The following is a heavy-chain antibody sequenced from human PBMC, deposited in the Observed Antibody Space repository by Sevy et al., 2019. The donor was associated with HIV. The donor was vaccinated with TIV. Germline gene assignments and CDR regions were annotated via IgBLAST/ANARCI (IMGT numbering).Heavy chain of an antibody. CDR2: IGYDGNNK. J-gene: IGHJ4*02. Sequence: GGSPRLSCAASGFTPSTYGMHWVRQAPGKGLEWVAVIGYDGNNKYYADSVKGRFTISRDNSKNTLFLQMDSLRAEDTDVYYCARDTRMYGDYLLAYFDYWGQGALVTVSS. CDR3: ARDTRMYGDYLLAYFDY. CDR1: GFTPSTYG. D-gene: IGHD2-8*01. V-gene: IGHV3-33*01.